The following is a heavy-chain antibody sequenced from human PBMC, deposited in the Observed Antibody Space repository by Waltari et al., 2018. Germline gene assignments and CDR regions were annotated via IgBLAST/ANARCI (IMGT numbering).Heavy chain of an antibody. V-gene: IGHV3-23*01. CDR3: AKGQR. J-gene: IGHJ4*02. CDR2: ISNSGGST. CDR1: GFTFSRYA. Sequence: EVQLLESGGGLVQHGGSLGLSCAPSGFTFSRYAMSLVRQAPGKWLEWVSAISNSGGSTYYADSVKGRFTISRDNSKNTLYLQMNSLRADDTAVYYCAKGQRWGQGTLVTVSS.